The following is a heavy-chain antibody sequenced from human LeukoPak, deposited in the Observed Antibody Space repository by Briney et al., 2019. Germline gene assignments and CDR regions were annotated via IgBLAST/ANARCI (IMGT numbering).Heavy chain of an antibody. CDR3: ARRRSGSFVDY. V-gene: IGHV3-48*01. CDR1: GFTFSDYS. CDR2: ISSDSNTM. D-gene: IGHD3-10*01. J-gene: IGHJ4*02. Sequence: GGSLRLSCAASGFTFSDYSMNWVRQAPGKGLEWVSYISSDSNTMYYADSVKGRFTISRDNAKNSLYLQMHSLRAEDTAVYYCARRRSGSFVDYWGQGTLVTVSS.